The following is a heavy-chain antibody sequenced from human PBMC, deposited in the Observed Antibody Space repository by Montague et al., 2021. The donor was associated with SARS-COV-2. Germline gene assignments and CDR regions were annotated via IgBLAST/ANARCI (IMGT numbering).Heavy chain of an antibody. V-gene: IGHV2-70*11. Sequence: PALVKPTQTLTLTCTFSGFSLSTSGMCVSWIRQPPGEALEWLARIDWDDDKYYSTSLKTRLTISKDTSKNQVVLTMTNMDPVDTATYYCARILVAAAGSPFDPWGQGTLATVSS. CDR3: ARILVAAAGSPFDP. J-gene: IGHJ5*02. CDR1: GFSLSTSGMC. D-gene: IGHD6-13*01. CDR2: IDWDDDK.